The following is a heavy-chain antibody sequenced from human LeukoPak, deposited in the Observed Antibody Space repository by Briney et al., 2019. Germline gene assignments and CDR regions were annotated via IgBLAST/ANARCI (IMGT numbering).Heavy chain of an antibody. CDR2: INHSGST. CDR1: GGSFSGYY. Sequence: SETLSLTCAVYGGSFSGYYWSWIRQPPGKGLEWIGEINHSGSTNYNPSLKSRVTISVDTSKNQFSLKLSSVTAADTAVYHCARGITIFGVVTDPHYGMDVWGQGTTVTVSS. CDR3: ARGITIFGVVTDPHYGMDV. J-gene: IGHJ6*02. D-gene: IGHD3-3*01. V-gene: IGHV4-34*01.